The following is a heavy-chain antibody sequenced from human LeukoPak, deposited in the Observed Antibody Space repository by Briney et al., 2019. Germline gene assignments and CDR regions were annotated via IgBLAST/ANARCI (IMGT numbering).Heavy chain of an antibody. CDR1: GFTFSSYA. CDR3: AKATPTLAYCGGDCYPLPFDY. CDR2: ISGSGGST. V-gene: IGHV3-23*01. J-gene: IGHJ4*02. D-gene: IGHD2-21*02. Sequence: GGSLRLSCAASGFTFSSYAMSWVCQAPGKGLEWVSAISGSGGSTYYADSVKGRFTISRDNSKNTLYLQMNSLRAEDTAVYYCAKATPTLAYCGGDCYPLPFDYWGQGTLVTVSS.